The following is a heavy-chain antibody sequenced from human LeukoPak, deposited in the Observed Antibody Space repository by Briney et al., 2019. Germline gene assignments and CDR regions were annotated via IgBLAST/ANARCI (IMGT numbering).Heavy chain of an antibody. CDR1: GGSISSGGYY. CDR2: IYYSGST. D-gene: IGHD5-24*01. J-gene: IGHJ5*02. Sequence: SETLSLTCTVSGGSISSGGYYWSWIRQHPGKDLEWIGYIYYSGSTYYNPSLKSRVTISVDTSKNQFSLKLSSVTAADTAVYYCARDRRDGYNYNWFDPWGQGTLVTVSS. V-gene: IGHV4-31*03. CDR3: ARDRRDGYNYNWFDP.